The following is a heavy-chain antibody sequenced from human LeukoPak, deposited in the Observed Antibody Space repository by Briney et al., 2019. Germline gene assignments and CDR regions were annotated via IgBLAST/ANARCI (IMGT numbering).Heavy chain of an antibody. CDR1: GYSIISGYF. D-gene: IGHD5-12*01. V-gene: IGHV4-38-2*01. Sequence: SETLSLTCAVSGYSIISGYFWGLIRQPPGKGLEWIGTIYHSGSTYYNPSLKSRVTISVDTSKNQFSLKLSSVTAADTAVYFCAKSGYDYPPYFDYWGQGTLVTVSS. CDR2: IYHSGST. CDR3: AKSGYDYPPYFDY. J-gene: IGHJ4*02.